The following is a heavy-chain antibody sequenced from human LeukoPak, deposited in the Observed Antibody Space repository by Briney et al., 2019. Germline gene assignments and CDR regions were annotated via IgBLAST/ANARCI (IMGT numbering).Heavy chain of an antibody. CDR2: ISGNGGTK. Sequence: GGSLRLSCSASGFTFSNYAMHWVRQAPGKGLEFVSSISGNGGTKYYADSMKGRFTISRDNSKNTQYLQMSSLRAEDTAVYYCVKGSESYCDSKSDYWGQGTLVTVSS. V-gene: IGHV3-64D*09. J-gene: IGHJ4*02. CDR3: VKGSESYCDSKSDY. CDR1: GFTFSNYA. D-gene: IGHD3-22*01.